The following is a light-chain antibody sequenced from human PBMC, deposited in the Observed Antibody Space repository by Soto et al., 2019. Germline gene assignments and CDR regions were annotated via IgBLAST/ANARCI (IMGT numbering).Light chain of an antibody. CDR3: CSFAGTGTQYV. J-gene: IGLJ1*01. CDR2: EGS. V-gene: IGLV2-23*01. Sequence: QSVLTQPASVSGSLGQSTTISCIGSSDNIGSYNLVSWYQQKPGKAPKIIIFEGSQRPSGVSNRFSGSRSGNTASLTISGLQAEDEADYYCCSFAGTGTQYVFGTGTKLTVL. CDR1: SDNIGSYNL.